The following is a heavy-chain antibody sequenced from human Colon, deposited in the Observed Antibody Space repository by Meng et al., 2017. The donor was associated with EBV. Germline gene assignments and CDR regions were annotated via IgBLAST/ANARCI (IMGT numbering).Heavy chain of an antibody. CDR1: GGSIRSGPYC. V-gene: IGHV3-15*01. CDR2: IKRASDGGTT. D-gene: IGHD3-10*01. J-gene: IGHJ4*02. Sequence: VQLQESGPGLVKPSETLSLTCTVSGGSIRSGPYCWAWIRQPPGKGLEWVGRIKRASDGGTTDYAAPVKGRFTISRDDSKSIVYLQMNSLKSEDTGVYYCTDVGGDMIWGQGTLVTVSS. CDR3: TDVGGDMI.